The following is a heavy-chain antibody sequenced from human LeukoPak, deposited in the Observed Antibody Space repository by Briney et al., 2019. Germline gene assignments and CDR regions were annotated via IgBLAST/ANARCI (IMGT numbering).Heavy chain of an antibody. D-gene: IGHD2-15*01. Sequence: ASVKVSCKTSGYTFTSYGISWVRQAPGQGLEWMGWISTYNGNTNHAQKFQGRVTMTTDTSTSTAYMELRSLRSDGTAVYYCARTDIGHYYYYYMDVWGKGTTVTVSS. V-gene: IGHV1-18*01. J-gene: IGHJ6*03. CDR1: GYTFTSYG. CDR2: ISTYNGNT. CDR3: ARTDIGHYYYYYMDV.